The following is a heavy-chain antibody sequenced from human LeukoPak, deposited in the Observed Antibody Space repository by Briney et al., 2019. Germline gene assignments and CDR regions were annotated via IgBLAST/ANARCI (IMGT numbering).Heavy chain of an antibody. V-gene: IGHV3-30-3*01. CDR1: GFTFSSYA. D-gene: IGHD1-14*01. J-gene: IGHJ4*02. CDR3: AKEAVRKFDFHY. CDR2: ISYDGSNK. Sequence: SGRSLRLSCAASGFTFSSYAMHWVRQAPGKGLEWVAVISYDGSNKYYADSVKGRFTISRDNSKNTLYLQMNSLRAEDTAVYYCAKEAVRKFDFHYWGQGTLVTVSS.